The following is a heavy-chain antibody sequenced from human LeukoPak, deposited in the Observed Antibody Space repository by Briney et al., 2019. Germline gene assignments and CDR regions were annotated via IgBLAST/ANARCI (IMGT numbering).Heavy chain of an antibody. D-gene: IGHD3-22*01. CDR1: GYSFTSYW. CDR3: ARLIANGNWFDP. CDR2: IYPGYSYT. Sequence: GEFLKISCKGSGYSFTSYWIGWVRQIPGKGLEWMRMIYPGYSYTRYSPSFQGQVTISADKSISTAYLQSSSLKASDTAMYYCARLIANGNWFDPWGQGTLVTVSS. J-gene: IGHJ5*02. V-gene: IGHV5-51*01.